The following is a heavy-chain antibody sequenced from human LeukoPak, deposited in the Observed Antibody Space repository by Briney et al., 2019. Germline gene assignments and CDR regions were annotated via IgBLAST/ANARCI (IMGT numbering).Heavy chain of an antibody. D-gene: IGHD5-18*01. V-gene: IGHV4-4*02. CDR2: IYHSGSA. J-gene: IGHJ4*02. Sequence: SETLSLTCTVSGASVSSASYWTWIRQPPGKGLEWIGEIYHSGSANYNPSLKSRVTISVDKSKNQFSLKLSSVTAADTAVYYCARDTAMVPYYFDYWGQGTLVTVSS. CDR3: ARDTAMVPYYFDY. CDR1: GASVSSASY.